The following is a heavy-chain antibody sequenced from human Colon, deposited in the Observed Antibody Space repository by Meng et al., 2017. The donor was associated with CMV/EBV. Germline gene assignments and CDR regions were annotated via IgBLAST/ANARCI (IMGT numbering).Heavy chain of an antibody. Sequence: VSGGSISSAAHFCSWIRLPPGKGLEWIGYIYYSGSTYYNPSLKSRVTISLDTSKNQFSLKLNSVIATDTAVYYCTRYALGATYLFDYWGQGTLVTVSS. J-gene: IGHJ4*02. CDR2: IYYSGST. D-gene: IGHD2-2*01. CDR1: GGSISSAAHF. CDR3: TRYALGATYLFDY. V-gene: IGHV4-30-4*01.